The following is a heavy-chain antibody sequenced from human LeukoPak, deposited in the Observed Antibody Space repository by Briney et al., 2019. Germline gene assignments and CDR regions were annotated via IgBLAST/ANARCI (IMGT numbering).Heavy chain of an antibody. J-gene: IGHJ6*03. CDR1: GFTLSNYW. V-gene: IGHV3-7*01. CDR2: INQGESEK. CDR3: ARVGIAARRDYYYYMDV. Sequence: GGSLRLSCTAYGFTLSNYWMSWVRQAPGKGLEWVANINQGESEKYYVDSVKGRFAISRDNAKNSLYLQMNSLRAEDTAVYYCARVGIAARRDYYYYMDVWGKGTTVTVSS. D-gene: IGHD6-6*01.